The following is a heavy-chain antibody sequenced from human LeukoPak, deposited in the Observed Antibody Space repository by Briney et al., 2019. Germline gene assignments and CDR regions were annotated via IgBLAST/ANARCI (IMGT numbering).Heavy chain of an antibody. CDR3: ARDTTSIRYCSGGSCYLFDY. CDR2: INPNSGGT. D-gene: IGHD2-15*01. Sequence: ASVKVSCKASGYTFTGYYMHWVRRAPGQGLEWMGWINPNSGGTNYAQKFQGRVTMTRDTSISTAYMELSRLRSDDTAVYYCARDTTSIRYCSGGSCYLFDYWGQGTLVTVSS. V-gene: IGHV1-2*02. J-gene: IGHJ4*02. CDR1: GYTFTGYY.